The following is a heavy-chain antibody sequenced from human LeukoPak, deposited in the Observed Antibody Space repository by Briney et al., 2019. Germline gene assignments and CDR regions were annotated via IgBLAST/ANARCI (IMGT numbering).Heavy chain of an antibody. CDR3: ARHSVTTEGNFDY. CDR2: IYYSGST. J-gene: IGHJ4*02. CDR1: GGSISSSSYY. Sequence: PSETLSLTCTASGGSISSSSYYWGWIRQPPGKGLEWIGSIYYSGSTYYNPSLKSRVTISVDTSKNQFSLKLSSVTAADTAVYYCARHSVTTEGNFDYWGQGTLVTVSS. D-gene: IGHD4-17*01. V-gene: IGHV4-39*01.